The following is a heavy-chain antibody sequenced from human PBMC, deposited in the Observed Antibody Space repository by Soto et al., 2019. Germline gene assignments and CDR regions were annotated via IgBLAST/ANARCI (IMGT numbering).Heavy chain of an antibody. Sequence: QVQLVQSGAEVKKPGSSVKVSCKTSGVSFNNNGIGWVRQAPGQGLEWMGGVSHPFRTSNYARKFQGRISITADASTGTVNMELSSLTSEDTAQYYCARVLYYGSGSYSPYGMDVWGQGTTVTVSS. CDR3: ARVLYYGSGSYSPYGMDV. CDR2: VSHPFRTS. V-gene: IGHV1-69*01. D-gene: IGHD3-10*01. J-gene: IGHJ6*02. CDR1: GVSFNNNG.